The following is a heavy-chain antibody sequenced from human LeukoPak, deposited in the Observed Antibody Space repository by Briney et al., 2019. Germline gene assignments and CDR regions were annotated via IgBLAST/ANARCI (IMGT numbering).Heavy chain of an antibody. J-gene: IGHJ4*02. CDR2: IYYSGST. CDR3: ARGYDFWSGNDY. Sequence: ASETLSLTCTVSGGSISSGGYYWSWIRQHPGKGLEWIGYIYYSGSTYYNPSLKSRVTISVYTSKNQFSLKLSAVTAADTAVYYCARGYDFWSGNDYWGQGTLVTVSS. D-gene: IGHD3-3*01. V-gene: IGHV4-31*03. CDR1: GGSISSGGYY.